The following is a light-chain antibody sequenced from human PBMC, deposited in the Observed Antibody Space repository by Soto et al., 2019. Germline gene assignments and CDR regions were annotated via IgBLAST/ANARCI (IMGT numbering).Light chain of an antibody. J-gene: IGLJ1*01. V-gene: IGLV2-14*01. CDR3: SSYTSSRIDYV. CDR1: SSDVGGYNY. Sequence: QSALTQPASVSGSPGQSITISCTGTSSDVGGYNYVSWYQQLPGKAPKLMIYEVSNRPSGVSNRFSGSKSGNTASLTISGLQAEDEADYYCSSYTSSRIDYVFGTGTKVTVL. CDR2: EVS.